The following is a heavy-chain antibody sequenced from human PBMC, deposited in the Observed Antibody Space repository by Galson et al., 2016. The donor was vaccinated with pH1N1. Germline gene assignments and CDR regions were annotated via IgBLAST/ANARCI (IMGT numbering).Heavy chain of an antibody. CDR1: GGSISSGSYY. CDR3: ARVRHEWELGGNYFDY. D-gene: IGHD1-26*01. CDR2: IYTNGST. Sequence: TLSLTCTVSGGSISSGSYYCSWIRQPAGKGLEWIGYIYTNGSTNYNPSLKSRVTISVDTSKNQFSLKLSPVTAADTAVYYCARVRHEWELGGNYFDYWGQGTLVTVSS. J-gene: IGHJ4*02. V-gene: IGHV4-61*09.